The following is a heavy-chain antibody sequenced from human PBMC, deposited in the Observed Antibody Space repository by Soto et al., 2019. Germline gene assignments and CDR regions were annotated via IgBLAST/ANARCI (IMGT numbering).Heavy chain of an antibody. CDR3: ATLPSNYYVSGSQDY. Sequence: SETLSLTCAVSSGSISSTNWWSWVRQPPGKGLEWIGEIYHSGSTNYNPSLKSRVTISVDKSKNQFSLELSSVTAADTAVYYCATLPSNYYVSGSQDYWGPGTLVTVSS. D-gene: IGHD3-10*01. V-gene: IGHV4-4*02. J-gene: IGHJ4*02. CDR1: SGSISSTNW. CDR2: IYHSGST.